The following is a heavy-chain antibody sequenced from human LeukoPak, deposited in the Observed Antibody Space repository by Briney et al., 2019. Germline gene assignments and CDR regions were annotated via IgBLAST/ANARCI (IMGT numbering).Heavy chain of an antibody. CDR3: ANGNRCTSPNCLGYYYFYMDV. V-gene: IGHV3-23*01. D-gene: IGHD2-8*01. CDR2: FSGSGGTT. J-gene: IGHJ6*03. Sequence: GGSLRLSCAASGFTFSSYAMNWVRQAPGRGLEWVSGFSGSGGTTYYADSVKGRFTIPRDNSKNTLYLQMNSLRAEDTAVYYCANGNRCTSPNCLGYYYFYMDVWGKGTTVTVSS. CDR1: GFTFSSYA.